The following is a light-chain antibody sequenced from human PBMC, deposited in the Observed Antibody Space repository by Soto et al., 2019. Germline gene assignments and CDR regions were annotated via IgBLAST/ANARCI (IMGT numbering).Light chain of an antibody. Sequence: QSVLTQPASVSGSPGQSITISCTGTSSDVGGYNYVSWYQQHPGEAPKLMIYDVSNRPSGVSDRFSGSTSGNTASLTISGLQAEDEADYYCSSYTSSRTSLLFGGGTKVTVL. CDR3: SSYTSSRTSLL. J-gene: IGLJ2*01. CDR2: DVS. V-gene: IGLV2-14*03. CDR1: SSDVGGYNY.